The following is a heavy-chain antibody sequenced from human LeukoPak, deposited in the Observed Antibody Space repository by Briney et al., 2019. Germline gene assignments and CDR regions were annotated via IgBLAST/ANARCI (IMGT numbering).Heavy chain of an antibody. CDR3: ARDDSSGYEDAFDI. CDR1: GCSISTHY. D-gene: IGHD3-22*01. CDR2: IYYSGST. J-gene: IGHJ3*02. Sequence: SETLSLTCAASGCSISTHYWSWIRQPPGKGLEWIGYIYYSGSTNYNPSPKSRVTISVDTSKNQFSLKLSSVTAADTAVYYCARDDSSGYEDAFDIWGQGTMVTVSS. V-gene: IGHV4-59*11.